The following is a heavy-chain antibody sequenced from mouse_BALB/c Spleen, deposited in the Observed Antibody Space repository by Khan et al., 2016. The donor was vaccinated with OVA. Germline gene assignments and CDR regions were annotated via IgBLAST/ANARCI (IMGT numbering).Heavy chain of an antibody. Sequence: QIQLVQSGPELKKPGETVQISCKASGFTFTTYGMNGVKQAPGKGLKWMGWINTYTVEPTFADDFKARFAFSLEPSASTASLLINSLKNEDTSTYVCARVGYSETMDCWGQGTSVTVSS. J-gene: IGHJ4*01. CDR3: ARVGYSETMDC. CDR1: GFTFTTYG. V-gene: IGHV9-3-1*01. D-gene: IGHD2-14*01. CDR2: INTYTVEP.